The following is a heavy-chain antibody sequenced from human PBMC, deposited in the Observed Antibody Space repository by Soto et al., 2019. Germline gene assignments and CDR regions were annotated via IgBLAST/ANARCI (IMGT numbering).Heavy chain of an antibody. CDR1: GYTFSNYG. Sequence: ASVKVSCKASGYTFSNYGITWMRQAPGQGLEWMGWSSINNANKNSAQSLQGRVTLTTDTSTSTAYMELRSLRSDDTAVYYCASRSGQRPYYFAYLGQGTLVTESS. CDR3: ASRSGQRPYYFAY. D-gene: IGHD6-25*01. CDR2: SSINNANK. V-gene: IGHV1-18*01. J-gene: IGHJ4*02.